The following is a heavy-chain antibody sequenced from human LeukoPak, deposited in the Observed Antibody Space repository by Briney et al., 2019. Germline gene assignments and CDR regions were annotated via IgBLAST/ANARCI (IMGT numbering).Heavy chain of an antibody. CDR1: GFRFSDYE. Sequence: GGSLRVSCVVSGFRFSDYEMACVRQAPGMGLEWISYISKSGDIRRYADAVKGRFAISRDNAKDSVSLQMNSLRADDTGLYFCAGGPQYSGSYGDWGQGTLVTVSS. D-gene: IGHD1-26*01. CDR3: AGGPQYSGSYGD. V-gene: IGHV3-48*03. CDR2: ISKSGDIR. J-gene: IGHJ4*02.